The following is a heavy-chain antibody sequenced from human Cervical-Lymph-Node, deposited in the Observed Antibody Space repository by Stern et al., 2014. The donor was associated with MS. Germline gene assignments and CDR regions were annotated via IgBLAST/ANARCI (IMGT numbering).Heavy chain of an antibody. V-gene: IGHV1-46*01. J-gene: IGHJ6*02. CDR3: ASGGEVDGGDV. CDR1: GYTLTIYY. CDR2: NNPRGGRT. Sequence: QMQLVQSGTEVKKPGASVKVSCKASGYTLTIYYIHWVRQAPGQGLEWMGVNNPRGGRTTYAQKLQGRVTMTRDTSTSTAYMELSSLRSDDTAVYYCASGGEVDGGDVWGQGTTVTVFS. D-gene: IGHD2-15*01.